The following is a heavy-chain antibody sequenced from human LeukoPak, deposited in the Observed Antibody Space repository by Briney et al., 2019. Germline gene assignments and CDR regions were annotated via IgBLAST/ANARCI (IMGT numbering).Heavy chain of an antibody. Sequence: GGSLRLSCAASGFTFTTYWMHWVRQAPGKGLVWVSHINSDGSITSYADSVKGRFTISRDNSKNTLSLQMNSLRAEDTAAYYCAKAQDPIAAAGTSPFDYWGQGTLVTVSS. D-gene: IGHD6-13*01. CDR3: AKAQDPIAAAGTSPFDY. V-gene: IGHV3-74*01. J-gene: IGHJ4*02. CDR2: INSDGSIT. CDR1: GFTFTTYW.